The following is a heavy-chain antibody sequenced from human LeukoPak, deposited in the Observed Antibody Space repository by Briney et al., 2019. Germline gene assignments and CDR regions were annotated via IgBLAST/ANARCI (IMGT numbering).Heavy chain of an antibody. D-gene: IGHD5-18*01. CDR1: GYTFTSYG. V-gene: IGHV1-18*01. CDR3: ARDFGSAMVYYYYYYMDV. CDR2: ISAYNGNT. Sequence: GASVKVSCKASGYTFTSYGISWVRQAPGQGLEWMGWISAYNGNTNYAQKLQGRVTMTTDTSTGTAYMELRSLRSDDTAVYYCARDFGSAMVYYYYYYMDVWGKGTTVTISS. J-gene: IGHJ6*03.